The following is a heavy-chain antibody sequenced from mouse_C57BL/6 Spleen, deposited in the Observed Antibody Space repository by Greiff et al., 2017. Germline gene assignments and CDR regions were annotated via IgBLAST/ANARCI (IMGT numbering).Heavy chain of an antibody. CDR1: GYTFTSYW. J-gene: IGHJ4*01. V-gene: IGHV1-52*01. CDR3: ARWLLPYYAMDY. D-gene: IGHD2-3*01. Sequence: VQLQQPGAELVRPGSSVKLSCKASGYTFTSYWMHWVKQRPIQGLEWIGNIDPSDSETHYNQKFKDKATLTVDKSSSTAYMQLSSLTSEDSAVYYCARWLLPYYAMDYWGQGTSVTVSS. CDR2: IDPSDSET.